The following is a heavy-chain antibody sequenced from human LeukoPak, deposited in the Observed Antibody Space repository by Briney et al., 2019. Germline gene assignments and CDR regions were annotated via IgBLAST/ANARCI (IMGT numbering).Heavy chain of an antibody. J-gene: IGHJ4*02. D-gene: IGHD3-16*02. Sequence: PGGSLRLSCAASGFTFSSYSMNRVRQAPGKGLEWVSSISSSSSYIYYADSVKGRFTISRDNAKNSLYLQMNSLRAEDTAVYYCARGDEVIAYFDYWGQGTLVTVSS. V-gene: IGHV3-21*01. CDR1: GFTFSSYS. CDR3: ARGDEVIAYFDY. CDR2: ISSSSSYI.